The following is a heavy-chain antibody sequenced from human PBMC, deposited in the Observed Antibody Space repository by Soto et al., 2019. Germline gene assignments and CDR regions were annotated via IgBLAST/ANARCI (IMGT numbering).Heavy chain of an antibody. Sequence: PGGSLRLSCAASGFSFSSYSMNWVRQAPGKGLEWVSSISSSSSYIYYADSVKGRFTISRDNAKNSLYLQMNSLRAEDTAVYYCASLPTDCGGDCYSYQDAYAIWGQGTMVTVSS. D-gene: IGHD2-21*01. CDR1: GFSFSSYS. J-gene: IGHJ3*02. V-gene: IGHV3-21*01. CDR3: ASLPTDCGGDCYSYQDAYAI. CDR2: ISSSSSYI.